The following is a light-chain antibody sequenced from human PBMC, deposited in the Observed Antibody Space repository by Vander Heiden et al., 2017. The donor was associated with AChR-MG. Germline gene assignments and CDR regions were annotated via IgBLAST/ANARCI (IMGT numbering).Light chain of an antibody. V-gene: IGKV3-11*01. Sequence: EIVLPQSSSTLSSSPGEIATLSSGASHSGSSSLTWYQQTRGPAPRLLIYDASNRATGIPARFSGSGSGTDFTLTISSLDPEDFAHYYCHQRSNWPLTFGGGTKLEIK. CDR3: HQRSNWPLT. J-gene: IGKJ4*01. CDR2: DAS. CDR1: HSGSSS.